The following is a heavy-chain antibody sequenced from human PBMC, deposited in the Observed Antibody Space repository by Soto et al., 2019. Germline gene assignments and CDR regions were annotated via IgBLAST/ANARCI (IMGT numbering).Heavy chain of an antibody. Sequence: GASVKVSCKASGGTFSSYAISWVRQAPGQGLEWMGGIIPIFGTANYAQKFQGRVTITADESTSTAYMELSSLRSEDTAVYYCAGEVEVGATRAAYWGQGTLVTVPS. J-gene: IGHJ4*02. D-gene: IGHD1-26*01. V-gene: IGHV1-69*13. CDR2: IIPIFGTA. CDR1: GGTFSSYA. CDR3: AGEVEVGATRAAY.